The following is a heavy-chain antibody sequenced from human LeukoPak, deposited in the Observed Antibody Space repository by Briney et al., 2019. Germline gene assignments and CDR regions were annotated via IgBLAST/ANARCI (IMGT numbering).Heavy chain of an antibody. CDR2: TYYRSKWYN. V-gene: IGHV6-1*01. D-gene: IGHD6-19*01. CDR1: GDSVSSNSAA. J-gene: IGHJ6*03. CDR3: ARASGWLGLLPGHYYSYYMDV. Sequence: SQTLSLTCAISGDSVSSNSAAWNWIRQSPSRGLEWLGRTYYRSKWYNDYAVSVKSLITINPDTSKNQFSLQLNSVTPEDTAVYYCARASGWLGLLPGHYYSYYMDVWGKGTTVTVSS.